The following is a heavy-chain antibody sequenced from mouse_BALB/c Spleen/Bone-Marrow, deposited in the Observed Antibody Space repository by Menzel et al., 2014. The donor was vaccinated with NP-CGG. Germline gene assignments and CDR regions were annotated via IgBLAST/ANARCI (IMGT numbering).Heavy chain of an antibody. Sequence: EVKLVESGGGLVQPGGSLRLSCATSGFTFTDYYMNWVRQPPGKALEWLGFIRNKANGYTTEYSASVKGRFTISSDNSKTNVYLQMSTLRAEERAADYCARDSWGGAMYGWGQGTWGAVSS. J-gene: IGHJ4*01. D-gene: IGHD2-10*02. CDR1: GFTFTDYY. CDR2: IRNKANGYTT. CDR3: ARDSWGGAMYG. V-gene: IGHV7-3*02.